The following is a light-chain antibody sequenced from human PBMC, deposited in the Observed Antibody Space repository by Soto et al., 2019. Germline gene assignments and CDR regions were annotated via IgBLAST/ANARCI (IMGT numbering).Light chain of an antibody. CDR3: QQGSNCYI. Sequence: EIVLTQSPATLSLSPGDRATLSCRASQSVDRYLAWYQEKPGQAPRLLIYDTSDRATGIPDRFSGSGSGTDFTLTTSSLEPEDFAVYYCQQGSNCYIFGQGTKLEIK. V-gene: IGKV3-11*01. J-gene: IGKJ2*01. CDR2: DTS. CDR1: QSVDRY.